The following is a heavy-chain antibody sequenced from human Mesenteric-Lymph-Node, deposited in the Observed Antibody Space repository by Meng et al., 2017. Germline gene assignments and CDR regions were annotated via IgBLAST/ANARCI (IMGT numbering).Heavy chain of an antibody. CDR3: ARGRRYSYGALDY. V-gene: IGHV3-30*04. J-gene: IGHJ4*02. Sequence: GESLKISCAASGFTFSSYAMHWVRQAPGKGLEWVAVISYDGSNKYYADSVKGRFTISRDNSKNTLYLQMNSLRAEDTAVYYCARGRRYSYGALDYWGQGTLVTVSS. CDR2: ISYDGSNK. CDR1: GFTFSSYA. D-gene: IGHD5-18*01.